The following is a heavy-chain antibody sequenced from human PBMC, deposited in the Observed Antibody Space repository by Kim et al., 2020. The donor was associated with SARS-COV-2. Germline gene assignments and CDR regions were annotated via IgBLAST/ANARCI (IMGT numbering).Heavy chain of an antibody. Sequence: GGSLRLSCAASGFTFSNAWMSWVRQAPGKGLEWVGRIKSKTDGGTTDYAAPVKGRFTISRDDSKNTLYLQMNSLKTEDTAVYYCTTERGYYDSSGYPDYWGQGTLVTVSS. CDR1: GFTFSNAW. CDR2: IKSKTDGGTT. J-gene: IGHJ4*02. V-gene: IGHV3-15*01. D-gene: IGHD3-22*01. CDR3: TTERGYYDSSGYPDY.